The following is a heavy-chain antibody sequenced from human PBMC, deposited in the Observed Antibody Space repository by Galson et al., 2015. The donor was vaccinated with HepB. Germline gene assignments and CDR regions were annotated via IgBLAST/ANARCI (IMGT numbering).Heavy chain of an antibody. Sequence: TLSLTCTVSGGSISSGGYYWSWIRQHPGKGLEWIGYIYYSGSTYYNPSLKSRVTISVDTSKNQFSLKLSSVTAADTAVYYCARGIHSYGGNSNLWFDPWGQGTLVTVSS. CDR3: ARGIHSYGGNSNLWFDP. CDR1: GGSISSGGYY. D-gene: IGHD4-23*01. CDR2: IYYSGST. J-gene: IGHJ5*02. V-gene: IGHV4-31*03.